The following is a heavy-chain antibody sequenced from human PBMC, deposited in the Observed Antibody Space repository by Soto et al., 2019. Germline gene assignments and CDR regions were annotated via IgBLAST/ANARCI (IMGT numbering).Heavy chain of an antibody. CDR2: INDNGGT. CDR1: GGSIRGYY. Sequence: SETLSLTCGVYGGSIRGYYWSWIRQSPGKGLEWIGDINDNGGTNYNPSLKSRVTTSLDTSKKQVSLMVSSVTAAEKAVYYCARGRYSYETIYYKFYYSALDVCGQGTTVTVYS. V-gene: IGHV4-34*01. D-gene: IGHD3-10*01. CDR3: ARGRYSYETIYYKFYYSALDV. J-gene: IGHJ6*02.